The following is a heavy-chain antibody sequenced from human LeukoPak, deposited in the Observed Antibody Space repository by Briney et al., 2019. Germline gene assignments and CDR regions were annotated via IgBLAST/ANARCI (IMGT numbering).Heavy chain of an antibody. CDR1: GGSINSYY. V-gene: IGHV4-59*12. Sequence: SETLSLICTVSGGSINSYYWNWLRQPPGKTLEWIGYVSSSGSTNYSPFFNSRLIISLDTSKNQFSLNLRSVTPEDTAVYFCARDFRPPYRGGWYDPWGQGTGVSVSS. J-gene: IGHJ5*02. CDR2: VSSSGST. CDR3: ARDFRPPYRGGWYDP. D-gene: IGHD2-15*01.